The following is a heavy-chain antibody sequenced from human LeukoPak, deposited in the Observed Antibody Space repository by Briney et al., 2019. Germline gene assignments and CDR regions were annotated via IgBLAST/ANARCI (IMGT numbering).Heavy chain of an antibody. CDR1: GFTFSSYW. J-gene: IGHJ1*01. Sequence: GGSLRLSCAASGFTFSSYWMSWVRQAPGKGLEWVANIKQDGSEKYYVDSVKGRFTISRDNAKNSLYLQMNRLRAEDTAVYYCAREMFYGSGSYPEYFQHWGQAPWSPSPQ. CDR2: IKQDGSEK. CDR3: AREMFYGSGSYPEYFQH. D-gene: IGHD3-10*01. V-gene: IGHV3-7*01.